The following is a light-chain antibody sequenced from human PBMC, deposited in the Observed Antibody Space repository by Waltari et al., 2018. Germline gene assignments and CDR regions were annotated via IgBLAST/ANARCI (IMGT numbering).Light chain of an antibody. CDR1: SSDVGGFDY. J-gene: IGLJ2*01. V-gene: IGLV2-8*01. CDR2: EVS. CDR3: SSFAGSSQML. Sequence: QSALTQPPSASGSPGQSVTISCTGTSSDVGGFDYVSWYQPHPGKVPRPMIYEVSKRPWGVPDRFSGSKSGNTASLAVSGLQVEDEADYYCSSFAGSSQMLFGGGTKLTVL.